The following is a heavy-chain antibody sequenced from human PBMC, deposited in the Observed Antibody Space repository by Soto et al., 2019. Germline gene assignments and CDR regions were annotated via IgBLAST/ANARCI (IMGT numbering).Heavy chain of an antibody. J-gene: IGHJ5*02. Sequence: ASVKVSCKASGYTFTSYGISWVRQAPGQGLEWMGWISAYNGNTNYAQKLQGRVTTTTDTSTSTAYMELRSLRSDDTAVYYCARVSRYYDILTGYGIGLDPWGQGTLVTVSS. CDR3: ARVSRYYDILTGYGIGLDP. CDR2: ISAYNGNT. D-gene: IGHD3-9*01. CDR1: GYTFTSYG. V-gene: IGHV1-18*01.